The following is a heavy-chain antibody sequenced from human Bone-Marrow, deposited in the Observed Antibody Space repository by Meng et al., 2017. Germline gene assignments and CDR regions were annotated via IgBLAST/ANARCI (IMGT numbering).Heavy chain of an antibody. D-gene: IGHD5-12*01. V-gene: IGHV3-15*01. J-gene: IGHJ4*02. Sequence: GESLKISCEGSGFTFSNAYLTWVRQLPGRRLEWAGRIKSKPDGDTIDYAAPVKGRFTISRDDSKNTVYLQMNSLKTEDTAVYYCSGHIDYWGQGTLVTVSS. CDR3: SGHIDY. CDR1: GFTFSNAY. CDR2: IKSKPDGDTI.